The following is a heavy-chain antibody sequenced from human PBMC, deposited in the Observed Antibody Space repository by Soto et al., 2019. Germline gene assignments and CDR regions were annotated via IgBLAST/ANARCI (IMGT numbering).Heavy chain of an antibody. CDR3: ARQGGYCSRTNCSGYSDIDV. CDR1: GGSISSGPYS. Sequence: QLQLQESGPGLVKPSETLSLTCTVSGGSISSGPYSWGWIRQPPGEGLEWIATFHYSENTHYSPSLERRDIISVHTSKNQISLKVTSVTAADTALYYCARQGGYCSRTNCSGYSDIDVWGQGTTVTVSS. D-gene: IGHD2-2*01. J-gene: IGHJ6*02. CDR2: FHYSENT. V-gene: IGHV4-39*01.